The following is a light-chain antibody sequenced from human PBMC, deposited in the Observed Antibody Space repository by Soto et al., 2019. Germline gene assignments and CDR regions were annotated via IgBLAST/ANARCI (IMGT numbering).Light chain of an antibody. CDR3: QQSYSVPWT. CDR2: EAS. J-gene: IGKJ1*01. Sequence: DIQMTQSPSTLSASIGDRVTITCRASQTVYTWLAWYQQKPGTAPKLLIYEASTLHSGVPSRFTGSGSGTEFTLVISRLQPDDFATYYCQQSYSVPWTFAQGTKVEIK. CDR1: QTVYTW. V-gene: IGKV1-5*03.